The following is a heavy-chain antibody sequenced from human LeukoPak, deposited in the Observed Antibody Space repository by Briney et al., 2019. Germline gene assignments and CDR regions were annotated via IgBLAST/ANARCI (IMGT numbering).Heavy chain of an antibody. CDR1: GFMLSVYY. V-gene: IGHV3-11*03. Sequence: PGGSLRLSCEASGFMLSVYYMSWFRLAPGKGLEWIGYISPTGSYTTYADSVRGRFTISRDNAKNLLFLQMNDVRTEDTAVYYCARKLGGAQCGGDCFFDHWGQGTRVAVSS. D-gene: IGHD2-21*02. J-gene: IGHJ4*02. CDR2: ISPTGSYT. CDR3: ARKLGGAQCGGDCFFDH.